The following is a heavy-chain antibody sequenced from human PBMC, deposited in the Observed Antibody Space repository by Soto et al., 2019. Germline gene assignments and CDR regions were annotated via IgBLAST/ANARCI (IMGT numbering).Heavy chain of an antibody. V-gene: IGHV3-11*01. CDR1: GFTSWDFD. CDR3: VREGRSSTSCNTGCAFDI. J-gene: IGHJ3*02. CDR2: ISRSGNAM. Sequence: GGSLRLSCAASGFTSWDFDMSWIRQAPGKGLEWVSYISRSGNAMYYGDYVKGRFTISRDNAENSVFLQMTSLRAEDTAVYYCVREGRSSTSCNTGCAFDIWGQGTMVT. D-gene: IGHD2-2*02.